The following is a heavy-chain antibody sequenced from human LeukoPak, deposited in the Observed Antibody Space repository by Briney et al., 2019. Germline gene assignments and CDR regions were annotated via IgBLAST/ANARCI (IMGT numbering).Heavy chain of an antibody. Sequence: PGGSLRLSCAASGFTFSSYWMSWVRQAPGKGLEWVANIKQDGSEKYYVDSVKGRFTISRDNAKNSLYLQMNSLRAEDTAVYYCARDGGYGDYEYYGMDVWGQGTTVTVSS. CDR3: ARDGGYGDYEYYGMDV. V-gene: IGHV3-7*01. D-gene: IGHD4-17*01. CDR1: GFTFSSYW. CDR2: IKQDGSEK. J-gene: IGHJ6*02.